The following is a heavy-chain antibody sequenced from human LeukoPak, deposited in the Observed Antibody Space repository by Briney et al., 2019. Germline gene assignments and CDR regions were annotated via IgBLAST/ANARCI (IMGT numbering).Heavy chain of an antibody. D-gene: IGHD1-20*01. CDR1: GYSFTSYW. CDR3: ARLRRLTGTTIPLYSDY. V-gene: IGHV5-51*01. J-gene: IGHJ4*02. CDR2: IYPGDSDT. Sequence: GESLKISCKGSGYSFTSYWTAWVRQRPGKGLEWMGIIYPGDSDTRYSPSFQGQVTISADQSISTAYLQWSSLKASDTAMYYCARLRRLTGTTIPLYSDYWGQGTLVTVSS.